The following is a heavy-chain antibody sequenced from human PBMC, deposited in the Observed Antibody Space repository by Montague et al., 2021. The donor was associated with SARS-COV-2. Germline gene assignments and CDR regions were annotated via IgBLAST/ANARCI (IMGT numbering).Heavy chain of an antibody. CDR1: GGSISTSNYY. D-gene: IGHD6-13*01. V-gene: IGHV4-39*01. Sequence: SETLSLTCSVSGGSISTSNYYWGWIRQPPGKGLEWIGSVYYSGSTYSTPPLKGRVPVSVATSKNQFSLRISSVTAADTAVYFCAGQSASSPFDHWGQGTLVTVSS. CDR3: AGQSASSPFDH. CDR2: VYYSGST. J-gene: IGHJ4*02.